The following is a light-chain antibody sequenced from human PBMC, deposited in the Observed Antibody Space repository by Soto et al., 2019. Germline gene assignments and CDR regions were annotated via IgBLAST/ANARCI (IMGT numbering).Light chain of an antibody. CDR3: AAWDDSLNGFV. V-gene: IGLV1-44*01. CDR1: SSNIGSNS. CDR2: ADN. J-gene: IGLJ1*01. Sequence: QSVLTQPPSASGTPGQRVSISCSGSSSNIGSNSVQWHQQLPGTAPNLLIYADNQRPSGVPDRFSGSKSGTSASLAITGLQSGDEADYYSAAWDDSLNGFVFRTGTKVTVL.